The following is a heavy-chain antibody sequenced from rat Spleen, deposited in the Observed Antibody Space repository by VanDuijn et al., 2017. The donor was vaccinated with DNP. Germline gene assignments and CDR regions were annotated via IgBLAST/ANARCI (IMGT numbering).Heavy chain of an antibody. CDR3: ATAIGDY. CDR2: ITTSGGAT. V-gene: IGHV5-25*01. Sequence: EVQLVESGGGLVQPGRSLKLSCAASGLTFTNYDMVWVRQAPTKGLAWVATITTSGGATYYRDSVKGRFTVARNNAESTLYLQMDSLRSDDTATYYCATAIGDYWGQGVMVTVSS. D-gene: IGHD1-2*01. J-gene: IGHJ2*01. CDR1: GLTFTNYD.